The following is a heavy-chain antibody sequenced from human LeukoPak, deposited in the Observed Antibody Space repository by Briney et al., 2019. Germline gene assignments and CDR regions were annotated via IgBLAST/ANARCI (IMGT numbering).Heavy chain of an antibody. CDR3: ARARGRTTRH. CDR2: ISIISSYI. J-gene: IGHJ4*02. D-gene: IGHD2/OR15-2a*01. Sequence: GGSLRLSCAASGFTFSSYSMNWVRQAPGKGLEWVSSISIISSYIYYADSVKGRCTISRDNAKNSLYLQMNSLRAEDTAVYYCARARGRTTRHWGQGTLVTVSS. V-gene: IGHV3-21*01. CDR1: GFTFSSYS.